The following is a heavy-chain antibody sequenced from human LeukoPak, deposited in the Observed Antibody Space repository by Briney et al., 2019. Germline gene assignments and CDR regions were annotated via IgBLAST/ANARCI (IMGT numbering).Heavy chain of an antibody. Sequence: ASVTVSFKASGYTFTGYYMHWVRQAPGQGREWMGWINPNSGGTNYAQKFQGRVTITRDTSISTAYMELSRLRSDDTAVYYCAVVNEFDYWGQGTLVTVSS. CDR3: AVVNEFDY. D-gene: IGHD1-1*01. CDR1: GYTFTGYY. J-gene: IGHJ4*02. CDR2: INPNSGGT. V-gene: IGHV1-2*02.